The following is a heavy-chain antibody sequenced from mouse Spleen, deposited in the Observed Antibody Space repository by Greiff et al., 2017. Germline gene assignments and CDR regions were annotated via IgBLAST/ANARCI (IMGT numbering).Heavy chain of an antibody. CDR3: AICDYDYDEGLFDY. CDR2: INPYNGDT. CDR1: GYSFTGYF. J-gene: IGHJ2*01. V-gene: IGHV1-37*01. Sequence: VHVKQSGPELVKPGASVKISCTASGYSFTGYFMNWVKQSHGKSLEWIGRINPYNGDTFYNQKFKGKATLTVDKSSSTAHMELLSLTSEDFAVYYCAICDYDYDEGLFDYWGQGTTLTVSS. D-gene: IGHD2-4*01.